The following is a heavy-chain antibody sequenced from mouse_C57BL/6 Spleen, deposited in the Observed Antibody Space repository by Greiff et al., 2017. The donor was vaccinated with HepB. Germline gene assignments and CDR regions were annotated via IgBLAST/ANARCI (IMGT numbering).Heavy chain of an antibody. CDR3: ARSTKYGSRTETRAMDY. J-gene: IGHJ4*01. V-gene: IGHV7-3*01. CDR2: ISNKANGYTT. CDR1: GFTFTDYY. D-gene: IGHD1-1*01. Sequence: EVKLVEPGGGLVQPGGSLSLSCAASGFTFTDYYMSWVRQPPGKALEWLGIISNKANGYTTEYSASVKGRFTISRDNSQNILYLQMNALRAEDSATYYCARSTKYGSRTETRAMDYWGQGTSVTVSS.